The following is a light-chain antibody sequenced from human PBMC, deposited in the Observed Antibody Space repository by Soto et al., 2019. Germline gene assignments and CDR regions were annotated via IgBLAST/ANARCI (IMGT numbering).Light chain of an antibody. CDR3: QHSYKIVT. Sequence: DIQMTQSPSSLSASVGDKVTITCRASQSIGILLNWYQQKPGKAPQLLIYTASSLQSGVPSRCTASGSGTDFTLTISSLQPEDFATYYCQHSYKIVTFRGGTKVDLK. V-gene: IGKV1-39*01. CDR2: TAS. J-gene: IGKJ4*01. CDR1: QSIGIL.